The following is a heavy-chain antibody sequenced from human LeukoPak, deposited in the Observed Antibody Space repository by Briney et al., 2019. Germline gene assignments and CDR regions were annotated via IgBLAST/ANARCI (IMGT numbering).Heavy chain of an antibody. D-gene: IGHD3-10*01. CDR2: T. CDR1: GFTFSTYG. CDR3: AKSSEYYYGSGNYYAFFDY. V-gene: IGHV3-23*01. Sequence: PGGSLRLSCAASGFTFSTYGMSWVRQAPGKGPEWVCTYCVDSVKGRFTISRDNSKNTLYLQMNSLRAADTAVYYCAKSSEYYYGSGNYYAFFDYWGQGTLVAVSS. J-gene: IGHJ4*02.